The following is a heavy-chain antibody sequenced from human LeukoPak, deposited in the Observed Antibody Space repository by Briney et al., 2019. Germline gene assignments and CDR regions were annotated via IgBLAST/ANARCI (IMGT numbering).Heavy chain of an antibody. Sequence: SVKVSCKASGGTFSSYAISWVRQAPGQGLEWMGGIIPIFGTANYAQKFQGRVTITTDESTSTAYMELSSLRSEDTAVYYCARHQMATYELDYWGQGTLVTVSS. CDR1: GGTFSSYA. CDR3: ARHQMATYELDY. D-gene: IGHD5-24*01. V-gene: IGHV1-69*05. CDR2: IIPIFGTA. J-gene: IGHJ4*02.